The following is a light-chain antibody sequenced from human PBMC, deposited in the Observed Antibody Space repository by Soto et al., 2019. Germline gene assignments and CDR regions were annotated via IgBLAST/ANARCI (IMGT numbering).Light chain of an antibody. Sequence: QSALTQPASVSASPGQSITISCTGTSSDVGTYDDVSWYRQYPGKAPKLLIYEVTNRPSGVSNRFSGSKSGNTASLTISGLQAEDEADYYCSSYTTSSTYVFGSGTKVHRP. J-gene: IGLJ1*01. CDR2: EVT. V-gene: IGLV2-14*01. CDR3: SSYTTSSTYV. CDR1: SSDVGTYDD.